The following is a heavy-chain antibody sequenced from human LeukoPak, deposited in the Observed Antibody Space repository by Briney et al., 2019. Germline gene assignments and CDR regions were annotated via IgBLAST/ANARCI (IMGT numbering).Heavy chain of an antibody. D-gene: IGHD3-3*01. J-gene: IGHJ4*02. Sequence: PGGSLRLSCAASGFTFSSYGMHWVRQAPGKGLEWVAVIWCDGSNKYYADSVKGRFTISRDNSKNTLYLQMNSLRAEDTAVYYCARDKIFGVVTSPPFDYWGQGTLVTVSS. CDR3: ARDKIFGVVTSPPFDY. CDR2: IWCDGSNK. V-gene: IGHV3-33*01. CDR1: GFTFSSYG.